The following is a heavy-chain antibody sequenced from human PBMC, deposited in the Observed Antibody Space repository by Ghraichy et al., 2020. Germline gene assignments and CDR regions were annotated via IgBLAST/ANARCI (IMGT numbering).Heavy chain of an antibody. CDR2: IGTAGDT. J-gene: IGHJ4*02. V-gene: IGHV3-13*01. D-gene: IGHD1-26*01. Sequence: GGSLRLSCAASGFTFSSYDMHWVRQATGKGLEWVSAIGTAGDTYYPGSVKGRFTISRENAKNSLYLQMNSLRAGDTAVYYCARGTLIHKRTTEWELPWWPFDYWGQGTLVTVSS. CDR3: ARGTLIHKRTTEWELPWWPFDY. CDR1: GFTFSSYD.